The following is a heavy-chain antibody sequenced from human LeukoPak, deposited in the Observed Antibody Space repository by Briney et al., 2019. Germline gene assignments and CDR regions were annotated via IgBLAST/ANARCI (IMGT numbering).Heavy chain of an antibody. J-gene: IGHJ6*02. CDR1: GGSFTEYY. CDR2: INHSGST. CDR3: TSSTESYYYGMDV. D-gene: IGHD2-2*01. Sequence: SETLSLTCAVYGGSFTEYYWSWIRQPPGKGLEWIGEINHSGSTNYNPSLKSRVTISVDTSKNQFSLKLSSVTAADTAVYYCTSSTESYYYGMDVWGQGTTVTVSS. V-gene: IGHV4-34*01.